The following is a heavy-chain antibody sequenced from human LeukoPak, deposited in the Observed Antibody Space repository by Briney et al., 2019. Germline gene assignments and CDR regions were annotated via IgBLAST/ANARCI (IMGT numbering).Heavy chain of an antibody. CDR1: GFTFNIYW. D-gene: IGHD2-2*01. Sequence: PGGSLRLSCAASGFTFNIYWMTWVRQAPGKGLEWVSNMKADGSEKHYEESVKGRFTIFRDNARNSLYLQMNSLRVEDTAVYYCAKDRYSTSSTFTVNPFDYWGQGILVTVSS. J-gene: IGHJ4*02. CDR2: MKADGSEK. CDR3: AKDRYSTSSTFTVNPFDY. V-gene: IGHV3-7*01.